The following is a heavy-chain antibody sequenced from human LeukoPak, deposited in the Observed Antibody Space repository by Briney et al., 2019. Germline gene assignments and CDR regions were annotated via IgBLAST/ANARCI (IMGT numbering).Heavy chain of an antibody. CDR2: IYYSGST. D-gene: IGHD3-9*01. J-gene: IGHJ3*02. V-gene: IGHV4-59*08. Sequence: PSETLSLTCTVSGGSISSYYWSWIRQPPGKGLEWIGYIYYSGSTNYNPSLKSRVTISVDTSKNQFSLKLSSVTAADTAVYYCARHRYYDILTGYFQSDAFDIWGQGTMVTVSS. CDR1: GGSISSYY. CDR3: ARHRYYDILTGYFQSDAFDI.